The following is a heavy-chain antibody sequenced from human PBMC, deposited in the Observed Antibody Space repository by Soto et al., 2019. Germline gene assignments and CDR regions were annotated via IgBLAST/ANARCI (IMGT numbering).Heavy chain of an antibody. CDR2: INHSGST. Sequence: SETLSLTCAVYGGSFSGYYWSWIRQPPGKGLEWIGEINHSGSTNYNPSLKSRVTISVDTSKNQFSLKLSSVTAADTAVYYCAREYCSSTSCQYYYYYYMDVWGKGTTVTVSS. V-gene: IGHV4-34*01. D-gene: IGHD2-2*01. J-gene: IGHJ6*03. CDR1: GGSFSGYY. CDR3: AREYCSSTSCQYYYYYYMDV.